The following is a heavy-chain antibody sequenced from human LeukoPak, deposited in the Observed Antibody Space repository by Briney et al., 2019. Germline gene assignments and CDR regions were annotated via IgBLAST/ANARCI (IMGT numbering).Heavy chain of an antibody. CDR1: GFTFSSYS. Sequence: PGGSLRLSCAASGFTFSSYSMNWVRQAPGKGLEWVSSISSSSSYIYYADSVKGRFTISRDNAKNSLYLQMNSLRAEDTAVYYCARDSTAIYGDYRGDYYYYYMDVWGKGTTVTISS. V-gene: IGHV3-21*01. D-gene: IGHD4-17*01. CDR3: ARDSTAIYGDYRGDYYYYYMDV. CDR2: ISSSSSYI. J-gene: IGHJ6*03.